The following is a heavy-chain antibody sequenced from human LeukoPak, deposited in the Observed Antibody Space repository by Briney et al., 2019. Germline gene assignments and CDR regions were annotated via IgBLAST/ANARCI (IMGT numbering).Heavy chain of an antibody. CDR1: GYSVSSAHY. CDR2: IYPGGTT. CDR3: ARRIASAMTGFDY. D-gene: IGHD6-13*01. J-gene: IGHJ4*02. Sequence: KPSETLSLTCAVSGYSVSSAHYWGWIRQPPGEGREWIGTIYPGGTTYYNPSLGSRITTSIDASKNHFSLRLTSVTTPDTAVYYCARRIASAMTGFDYWGQGALVAVS. V-gene: IGHV4-38-2*01.